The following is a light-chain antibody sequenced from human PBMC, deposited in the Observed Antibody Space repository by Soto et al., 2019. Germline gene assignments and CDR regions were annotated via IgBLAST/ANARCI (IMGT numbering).Light chain of an antibody. CDR2: DAS. V-gene: IGKV1-6*01. Sequence: ALQMTQSPSSLSASVGDRVTITCRASQGIRNDLGWYQQKPGKAPKLLIYDASSLQSGVPSRFSSSGSGTDFTLTISSLQPEDFATYYCLQDYNYPWTFGQGTKVEIK. J-gene: IGKJ1*01. CDR1: QGIRND. CDR3: LQDYNYPWT.